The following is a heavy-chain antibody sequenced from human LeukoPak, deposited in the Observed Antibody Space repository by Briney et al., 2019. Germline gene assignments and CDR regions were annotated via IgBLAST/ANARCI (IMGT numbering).Heavy chain of an antibody. Sequence: GGSLRLSCAASGFTFSRYEMNWVRRAPGKGLEWVSYISSTGSTIYYADSVKGRFTISRDNAKNSLYLQMNSLRAEDTAVHYRARDALAATGTRGDYWGQGTLVTVSS. D-gene: IGHD6-13*01. V-gene: IGHV3-48*03. J-gene: IGHJ4*02. CDR3: ARDALAATGTRGDY. CDR1: GFTFSRYE. CDR2: ISSTGSTI.